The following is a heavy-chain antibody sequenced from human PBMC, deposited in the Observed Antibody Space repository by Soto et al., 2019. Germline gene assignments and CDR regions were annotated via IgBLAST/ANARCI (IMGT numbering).Heavy chain of an antibody. V-gene: IGHV3-49*03. J-gene: IGHJ4*02. Sequence: HPGGSLRLSCTGSGFTFGDYAMSWFRQAPGKGLEWVGFIRSKAYGGTTEYAASVKGRFSISRDDSKSIVYLQMNSLKIEDTAVYYCARDLGTEVIIPVYWGQGTLVTVSS. D-gene: IGHD3-22*01. CDR3: ARDLGTEVIIPVY. CDR2: IRSKAYGGTT. CDR1: GFTFGDYA.